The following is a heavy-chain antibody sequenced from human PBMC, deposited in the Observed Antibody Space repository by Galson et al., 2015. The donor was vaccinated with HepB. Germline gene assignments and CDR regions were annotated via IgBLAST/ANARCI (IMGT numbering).Heavy chain of an antibody. CDR3: ASGGSGDSGYSSGWLNFDY. V-gene: IGHV3-66*02. CDR1: GFTVSSNY. CDR2: IYSGGST. Sequence: SLRLSCAASGFTVSSNYMSWVRQAPGKGLEWVSVIYSGGSTYYADSVKGRFTISRDNSKNTLYLQMNSLRAEDTAVYYCASGGSGDSGYSSGWLNFDYWGQGTLVTVSS. D-gene: IGHD6-19*01. J-gene: IGHJ4*02.